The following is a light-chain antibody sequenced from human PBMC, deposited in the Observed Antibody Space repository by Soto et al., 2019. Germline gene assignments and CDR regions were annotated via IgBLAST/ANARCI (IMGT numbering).Light chain of an antibody. J-gene: IGKJ1*01. CDR1: QSINHKY. CDR2: SVS. Sequence: EIVLTQSPGTLSLSPGERATLSCRASQSINHKYLAWFQQEPGQTPRLLIHSVSIRATGIPDRFSGSGSGTDLTLTISRLEPEDFAVYYCQLYSGSPWTFGRGTKVEIK. V-gene: IGKV3-20*01. CDR3: QLYSGSPWT.